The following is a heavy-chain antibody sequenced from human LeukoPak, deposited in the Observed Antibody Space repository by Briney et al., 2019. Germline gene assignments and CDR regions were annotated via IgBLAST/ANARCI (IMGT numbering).Heavy chain of an antibody. D-gene: IGHD6-13*01. J-gene: IGHJ2*01. CDR2: IYYSGST. Sequence: SETLSLTCTVSGDSIRSYYWSWIRQPPGKGLEWVAYIYYSGSTNYNPSLKSRVTISVDTSKNQFSLKLSSVTAADTAVYYCARVYYSNSYDYWYFDLWGRGTLVTVSS. CDR1: GDSIRSYY. V-gene: IGHV4-59*01. CDR3: ARVYYSNSYDYWYFDL.